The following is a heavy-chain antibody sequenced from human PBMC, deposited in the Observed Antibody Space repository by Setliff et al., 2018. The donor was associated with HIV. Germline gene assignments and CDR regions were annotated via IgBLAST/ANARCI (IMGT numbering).Heavy chain of an antibody. CDR3: ARSPSYRSSWEYYFDY. J-gene: IGHJ4*02. D-gene: IGHD6-13*01. CDR1: GASFTTHY. CDR2: ISTSRGT. Sequence: SETLSLTCTVSGASFTTHYWSLIRQPPGKGLEWIGCISTSRGTNYNHSLRTRVIISVDTSNQFSLKLSSVTAADAAVYYCARSPSYRSSWEYYFDYWGQGILVTVPQ. V-gene: IGHV4-4*09.